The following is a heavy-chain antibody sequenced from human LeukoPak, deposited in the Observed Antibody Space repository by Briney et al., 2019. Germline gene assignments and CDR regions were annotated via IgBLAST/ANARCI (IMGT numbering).Heavy chain of an antibody. CDR2: VSGDGGST. J-gene: IGHJ5*02. CDR3: AKFRDEYSTSSWFDA. V-gene: IGHV3-23*01. Sequence: GGSLRLSCAASGFNFNTYAMTWVRQAPGKGLEWVSAVSGDGGSTYYADSVRGRFIIFRDKPKNTLFLQMNSLRAEDTAVYYCAKFRDEYSTSSWFDAWGQGTLVTVSS. CDR1: GFNFNTYA. D-gene: IGHD6-6*01.